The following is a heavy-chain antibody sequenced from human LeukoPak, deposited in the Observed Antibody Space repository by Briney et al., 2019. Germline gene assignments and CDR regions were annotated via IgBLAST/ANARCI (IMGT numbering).Heavy chain of an antibody. J-gene: IGHJ4*02. CDR1: GYTFTGYY. V-gene: IGHV1-2*02. CDR3: ARGGEVCSSTSCYRGHEY. Sequence: PWASVKVSCKASGYTFTGYYMHWVRQAPGQGLEWMGWINPDTGGTSYAQRFQGRVTMTRDTSISTGYMELRRLTSDDTAVYYCARGGEVCSSTSCYRGHEYWGQGTLVTVSS. D-gene: IGHD2-2*01. CDR2: INPDTGGT.